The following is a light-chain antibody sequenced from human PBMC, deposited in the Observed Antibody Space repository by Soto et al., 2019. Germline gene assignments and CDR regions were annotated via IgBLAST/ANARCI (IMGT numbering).Light chain of an antibody. CDR1: SSDVGSYNL. V-gene: IGLV2-23*01. Sequence: QSALTQPASVSGSPGQSITISCTGTSSDVGSYNLVSWYQQHPGKAPKLMIYEGSKRPSGVSNRFSGSKSGNTASLTISGLQAEDEADYYCCSYAGGSTSQVVFGGGTKLTVL. CDR2: EGS. J-gene: IGLJ2*01. CDR3: CSYAGGSTSQVV.